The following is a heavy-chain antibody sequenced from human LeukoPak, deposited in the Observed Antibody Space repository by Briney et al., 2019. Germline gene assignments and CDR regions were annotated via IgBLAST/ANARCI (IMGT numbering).Heavy chain of an antibody. D-gene: IGHD3-3*01. CDR1: GFTVSSNY. J-gene: IGHJ5*02. CDR3: AKEGDFWSGYYTA. Sequence: GGSLRLSCAASGFTVSSNYMSWVRQAPGKGLEWVSAISGSGGSTYYADSVKGRFTISRDNSKNTLYLQMNSLRAEDTAVYYCAKEGDFWSGYYTAWGQGTLVTVSS. CDR2: ISGSGGST. V-gene: IGHV3-23*01.